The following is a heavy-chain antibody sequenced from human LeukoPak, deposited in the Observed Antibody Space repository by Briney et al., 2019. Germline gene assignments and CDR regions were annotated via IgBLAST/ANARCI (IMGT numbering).Heavy chain of an antibody. J-gene: IGHJ4*02. CDR1: GFTFSNYA. D-gene: IGHD3-22*01. V-gene: IGHV3-23*01. CDR2: MSGSGAST. CDR3: AKGKDTYNYDSSGYYFGEY. Sequence: GGSLRLSCAASGFTFSNYATSWVRQAPGKGLEWVSAMSGSGASTFYADSVKGRFTISRDNSNNTLYLQMNSLRAEDTALYYCAKGKDTYNYDSSGYYFGEYWGQGTLVTVST.